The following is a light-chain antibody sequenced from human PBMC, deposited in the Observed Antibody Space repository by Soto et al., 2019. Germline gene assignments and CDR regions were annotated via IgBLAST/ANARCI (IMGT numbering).Light chain of an antibody. CDR3: QQYISYPYT. CDR1: QTTNTW. CDR2: DAS. Sequence: GDRVTLTCRVSQTTNTWLAWYQQKPGTAPKLLIYDASSLEGGVPSRFSASGSGTEFTLTISSLQPDDLATYYCQQYISYPYTFGQGTKVEIK. J-gene: IGKJ2*01. V-gene: IGKV1-5*01.